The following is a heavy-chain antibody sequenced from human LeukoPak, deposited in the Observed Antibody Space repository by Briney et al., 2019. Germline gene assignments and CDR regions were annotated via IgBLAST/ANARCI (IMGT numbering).Heavy chain of an antibody. CDR3: ARGGQWLVGNGMDV. CDR2: ISYDGSNK. D-gene: IGHD6-19*01. Sequence: GGSLRLSCAASGFTFSSYAMHWVRQAPGKGLEWVAVISYDGSNKYYADSVKGRFTISRDNSKNTLYLQMNSLRAEDTAVYYCARGGQWLVGNGMDVWGQGTTVTVSS. V-gene: IGHV3-30-3*01. J-gene: IGHJ6*02. CDR1: GFTFSSYA.